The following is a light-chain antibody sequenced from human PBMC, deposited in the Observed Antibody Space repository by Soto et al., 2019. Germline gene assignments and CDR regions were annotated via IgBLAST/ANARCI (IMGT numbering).Light chain of an antibody. CDR3: KQSYDMPWT. J-gene: IGKJ1*01. V-gene: IGKV1-39*01. Sequence: DIQMTQSPSSLSASVGDTVTITCRASQSITNYLTWFQQKPGKAPSLLIFAAANLQDGVQSRFSGSGSGRDFSLTISSLQPEDFATYYCKQSYDMPWTFGQGTKVDIK. CDR1: QSITNY. CDR2: AAA.